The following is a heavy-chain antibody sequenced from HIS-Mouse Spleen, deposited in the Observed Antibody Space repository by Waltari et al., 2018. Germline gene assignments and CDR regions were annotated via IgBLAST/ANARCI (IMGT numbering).Heavy chain of an antibody. CDR1: GGSISSSSYY. D-gene: IGHD6-13*01. J-gene: IGHJ2*01. CDR2: IYYSEGT. V-gene: IGHV4-39*07. CDR3: AREIPYSSSWYDWYFDL. Sequence: QLQLQESGPGLVKPSETLSLTCTVSGGSISSSSYYWGWIRQPLGKGLEWIGSIYYSEGTYPNPALKSRVTISVDTSKNQFSLKLSSVTAADTAVYYCAREIPYSSSWYDWYFDLWGRGTLVTVSS.